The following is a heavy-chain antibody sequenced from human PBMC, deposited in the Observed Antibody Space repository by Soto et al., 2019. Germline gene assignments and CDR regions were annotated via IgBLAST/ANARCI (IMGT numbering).Heavy chain of an antibody. D-gene: IGHD3-22*01. CDR2: IWYDGSNK. Sequence: PGGSLRLSCAASGFTFSSYGMHWVRQAPGKGLEWVAVIWYDGSNKYYADSVKGRFTISRDNSKNTLYLQMNSLRAEDTAVYYCARGDSATIGYFDYWGQGTLVTVSS. CDR1: GFTFSSYG. J-gene: IGHJ4*02. V-gene: IGHV3-33*01. CDR3: ARGDSATIGYFDY.